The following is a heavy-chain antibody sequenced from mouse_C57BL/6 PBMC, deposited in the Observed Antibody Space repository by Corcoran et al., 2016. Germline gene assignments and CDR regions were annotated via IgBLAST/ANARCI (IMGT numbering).Heavy chain of an antibody. CDR3: APEGFAY. V-gene: IGHV1-81*01. CDR1: GYTFTSYG. Sequence: QVQLQQSGAELARPGASVKLSCKASGYTFTSYGISWVKQRTGQGLEWIGEIYPRSGNTYYNEKFKGKATLTADKSSSTAYMELRSLTSEDSAVYFCAPEGFAYWGQGTLVTVSA. CDR2: IYPRSGNT. J-gene: IGHJ3*01.